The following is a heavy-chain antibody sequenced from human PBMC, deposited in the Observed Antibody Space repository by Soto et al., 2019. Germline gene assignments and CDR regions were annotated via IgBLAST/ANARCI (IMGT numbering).Heavy chain of an antibody. Sequence: QVQLVQSGAEVKKPGSSVKVSCKASGGTFSSYAISWVRQAPGQGLEWMGGIIPIFGTANYAQKFQGRVTXTXAXSXXTAYMALSSLRSEDTAVYYCARPVPAAGYYDGMDVWGQGTTVTVSS. CDR3: ARPVPAAGYYDGMDV. V-gene: IGHV1-69*05. CDR2: IIPIFGTA. D-gene: IGHD2-2*01. J-gene: IGHJ6*02. CDR1: GGTFSSYA.